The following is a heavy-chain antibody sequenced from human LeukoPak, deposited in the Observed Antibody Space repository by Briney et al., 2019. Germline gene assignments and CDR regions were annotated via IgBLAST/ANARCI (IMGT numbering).Heavy chain of an antibody. Sequence: SETLSLTCTVSGDSIGSSNSYWGWIRQPPGKGLEWIGTIYYSGNTYYNPSLKSRVTISVDTSKNQFSLKLNSVTAADTAVYYWARESTGMSFDPWGQGILVTVSS. CDR3: ARESTGMSFDP. CDR1: GDSIGSSNSY. V-gene: IGHV4-39*07. CDR2: IYYSGNT. J-gene: IGHJ5*02. D-gene: IGHD5/OR15-5a*01.